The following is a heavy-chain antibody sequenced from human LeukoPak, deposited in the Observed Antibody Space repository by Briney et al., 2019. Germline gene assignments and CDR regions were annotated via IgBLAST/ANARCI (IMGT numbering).Heavy chain of an antibody. J-gene: IGHJ4*02. CDR1: GYTFSGYY. CDR3: ARGYYYDSSGNYAMYYFDY. D-gene: IGHD3-22*01. CDR2: INPNSGGT. Sequence: GSVKVSCKASGYTFSGYYMHWARQAPGQGLEWMGWINPNSGGTNYAQKFQGRVTMTRDTSISTAYMELSRLRSDDTAVYYCARGYYYDSSGNYAMYYFDYWGQGTLVTVSS. V-gene: IGHV1-2*02.